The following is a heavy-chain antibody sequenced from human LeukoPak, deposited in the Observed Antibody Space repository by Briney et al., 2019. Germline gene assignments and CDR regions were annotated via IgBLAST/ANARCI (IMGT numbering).Heavy chain of an antibody. J-gene: IGHJ4*02. Sequence: GRSLRLSCAASGFTFSSYGMHWVRQAPGKGLEGVAVIWYDGSNKYYADSVKGRFTISRDNSKNTLYLQMNSLRAEDTAVYYCARPHYYDSSGYYEKSWYFDYWGQGTLVTVSS. V-gene: IGHV3-33*01. CDR1: GFTFSSYG. CDR3: ARPHYYDSSGYYEKSWYFDY. D-gene: IGHD3-22*01. CDR2: IWYDGSNK.